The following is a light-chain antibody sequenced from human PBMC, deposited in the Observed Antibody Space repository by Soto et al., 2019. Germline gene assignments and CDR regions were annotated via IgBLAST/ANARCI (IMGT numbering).Light chain of an antibody. CDR1: QSVSSN. V-gene: IGKV3-15*01. CDR2: GAS. CDR3: QQYNNWPPT. Sequence: EIVMTQSPATLSVSPGERATLSCRASQSVSSNFAWYQQKPGQSPRLLINGASIRATGIPARFSGSGSGTEFTLTISSLQSEDFAVYYCQQYNNWPPTLGQGTKVEFQ. J-gene: IGKJ1*01.